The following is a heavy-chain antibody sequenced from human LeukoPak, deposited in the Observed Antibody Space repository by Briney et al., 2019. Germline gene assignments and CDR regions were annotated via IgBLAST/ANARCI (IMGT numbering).Heavy chain of an antibody. CDR3: ARDYGSGSGNWFDA. D-gene: IGHD3-10*01. CDR2: MYPGDSDT. V-gene: IGHV5-51*01. J-gene: IGHJ5*02. Sequence: GESLKISCQGSGYRFSSYWIGWVRQMPGKGLEWMGTMYPGDSDTRYSPSFQGQVTMSVDKSITTAYLEWSGLKASDTAMYYRARDYGSGSGNWFDAWGPGTLVTVSS. CDR1: GYRFSSYW.